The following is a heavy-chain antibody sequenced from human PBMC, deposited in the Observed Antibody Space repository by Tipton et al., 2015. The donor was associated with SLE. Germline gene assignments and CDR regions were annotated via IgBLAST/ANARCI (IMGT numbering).Heavy chain of an antibody. CDR3: SAWFNQ. CDR2: INSDGSIT. Sequence: SLRLSCAASGFTFSRYSMNWVRQAPGKGLEWVSHINSDGSITNYADYVKGRFTISRDNAKNTLYLQMHSLGVEDSAVYYCSAWFNQWGQGTMVTVSS. CDR1: GFTFSRYS. V-gene: IGHV3-74*01. J-gene: IGHJ5*02.